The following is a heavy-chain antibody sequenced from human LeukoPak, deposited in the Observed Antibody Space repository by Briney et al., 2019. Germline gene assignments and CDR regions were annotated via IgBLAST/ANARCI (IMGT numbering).Heavy chain of an antibody. Sequence: SVKVSCKASGGTFSSYAISWVRQAPGQGLEWMGRIIPIFGTANYAQKFQGRVTITTDESTSTAYMELSSLRSEDTAVYYCARDLSQRSYGSGSNWFDPWGQGTLSPSPQ. J-gene: IGHJ5*02. CDR3: ARDLSQRSYGSGSNWFDP. D-gene: IGHD3-10*01. V-gene: IGHV1-69*05. CDR2: IIPIFGTA. CDR1: GGTFSSYA.